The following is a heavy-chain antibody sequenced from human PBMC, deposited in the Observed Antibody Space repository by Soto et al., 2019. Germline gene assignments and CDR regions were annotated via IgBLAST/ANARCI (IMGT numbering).Heavy chain of an antibody. CDR3: ARVSSDWFDP. Sequence: QVQLQESGPGLVKASQTLTLTCSVSGDALHIGGYYWSWIRHLPGKGLEWIGYIYYSGNTYYNPSLKSRVTISGDMSKNQFSLKLTSLTAADTAVYYCARVSSDWFDPWGQGMLVTVSS. CDR2: IYYSGNT. CDR1: GDALHIGGYY. J-gene: IGHJ5*02. V-gene: IGHV4-31*03.